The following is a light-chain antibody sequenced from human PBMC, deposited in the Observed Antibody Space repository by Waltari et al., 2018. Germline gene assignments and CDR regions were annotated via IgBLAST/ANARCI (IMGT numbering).Light chain of an antibody. Sequence: QSVLTQPPSVSGAPGQRVTISCTGGGSNIGAGYDVHWYRQLPGKAPELLIYGVNNRPSGVPDRFLGPLSGTSASLAITGLQAEDEADYYCQSYDTSLSVVFGGGTKLTV. V-gene: IGLV1-40*01. CDR1: GSNIGAGYD. CDR3: QSYDTSLSVV. J-gene: IGLJ2*01. CDR2: GVN.